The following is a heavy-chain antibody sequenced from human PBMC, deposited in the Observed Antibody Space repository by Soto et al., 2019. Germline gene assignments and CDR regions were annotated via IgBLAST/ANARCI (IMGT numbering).Heavy chain of an antibody. V-gene: IGHV4-59*12. D-gene: IGHD5-18*01. CDR3: ARYSREAQLWFQYYYYYGMDV. Sequence: SETLSLTCTVSGGSISGYYWSWIRQPPGKGLEWIGYIYYTGSTNYNPSLKSRVTISIDTSKNQFSLKLSSVTAADTAVYYCARYSREAQLWFQYYYYYGMDVWGQGTTVTVSS. CDR2: IYYTGST. CDR1: GGSISGYY. J-gene: IGHJ6*02.